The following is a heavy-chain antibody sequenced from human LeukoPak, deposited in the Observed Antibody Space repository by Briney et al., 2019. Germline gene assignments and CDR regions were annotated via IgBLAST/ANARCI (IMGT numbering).Heavy chain of an antibody. CDR2: IYHSGST. V-gene: IGHV4-30-2*01. D-gene: IGHD6-6*01. J-gene: IGHJ4*02. CDR3: ARDWQLVPHY. CDR1: GGSISSGGYY. Sequence: TLSLTCTVSGGSISSGGYYWSWIRQPPGKGLEWIGYIYHSGSTYYNPSLKSRVTISVDRSKNQFSLKLSSVTAADTAVYYCARDWQLVPHYWGQGTLVTVSS.